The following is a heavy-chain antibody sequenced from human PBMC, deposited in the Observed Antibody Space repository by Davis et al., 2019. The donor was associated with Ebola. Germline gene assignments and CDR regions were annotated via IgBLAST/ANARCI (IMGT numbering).Heavy chain of an antibody. D-gene: IGHD3-16*01. CDR2: ISSSGSNI. J-gene: IGHJ6*02. V-gene: IGHV3-48*03. CDR3: AREMFGTEDV. Sequence: GGSLRLSCAASGFTFSSYEMNWVRQAPGKGLEWVSYISSSGSNIYYADSVKGRFTISRDNSKNTLYLQMNSLRAEDTAVYYCAREMFGTEDVWGQGTTVTVSS. CDR1: GFTFSSYE.